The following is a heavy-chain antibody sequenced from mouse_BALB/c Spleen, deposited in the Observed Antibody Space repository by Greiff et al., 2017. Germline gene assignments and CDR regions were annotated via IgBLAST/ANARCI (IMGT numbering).Heavy chain of an antibody. Sequence: EVMLVESGGGLVKPGGSLKLSCAASGFTFSSYAMSWVRQTPEKRLEWVASISSGGSTYYPDSVKGRFTISRDNARNILYLQMSSLRSEDTAMYYCARLLRPAYWGQGTLVTVSA. CDR3: ARLLRPAY. D-gene: IGHD2-4*01. CDR1: GFTFSSYA. CDR2: ISSGGST. J-gene: IGHJ3*01. V-gene: IGHV5-6-5*01.